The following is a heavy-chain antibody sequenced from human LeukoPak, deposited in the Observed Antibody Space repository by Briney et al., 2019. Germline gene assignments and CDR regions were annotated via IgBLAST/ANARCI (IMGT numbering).Heavy chain of an antibody. CDR2: ISWNSGSI. CDR3: AKDETYYYDSSGPG. V-gene: IGHV3-9*01. D-gene: IGHD3-22*01. J-gene: IGHJ4*02. Sequence: PGRSLRLSCAASGFTFDDYAMHWVRQAPGKGLEWVSGISWNSGSIGYADSVKGRFTISRDNSKNTLYLQMNSLRAEDTAVYYCAKDETYYYDSSGPGWGQGTLVTVSS. CDR1: GFTFDDYA.